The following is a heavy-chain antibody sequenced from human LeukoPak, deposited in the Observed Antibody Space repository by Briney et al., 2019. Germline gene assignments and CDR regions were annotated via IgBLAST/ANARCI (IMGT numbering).Heavy chain of an antibody. D-gene: IGHD3-22*01. J-gene: IGHJ4*02. CDR1: GFTFSIFW. V-gene: IGHV3-7*01. CDR2: IKQDGSAK. Sequence: PGGSLRLSCAASGFTFSIFWMSWVRQAPGKGLEWVANIKQDGSAKYYVDSVKGRFTISRDNARNSLYLEMNNPRAEDTAIYYCATSYDSSGNNWGQGTLVTVSS. CDR3: ATSYDSSGNN.